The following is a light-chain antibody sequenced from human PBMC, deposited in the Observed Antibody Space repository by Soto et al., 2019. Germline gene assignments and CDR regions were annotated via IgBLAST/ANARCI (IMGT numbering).Light chain of an antibody. CDR2: DAY. J-gene: IGKJ3*01. CDR3: QKSDHLPL. Sequence: IQMTQSPPSLSASVGDRVTITGQAVHDIGNSLNWYQDKPGQAPKLVIYDAYNLETGVPSTFSGGGYGTHFTFTISSLRPEDIGTYYCQKSDHLPLFGPGTKVDIK. V-gene: IGKV1-33*01. CDR1: HDIGNS.